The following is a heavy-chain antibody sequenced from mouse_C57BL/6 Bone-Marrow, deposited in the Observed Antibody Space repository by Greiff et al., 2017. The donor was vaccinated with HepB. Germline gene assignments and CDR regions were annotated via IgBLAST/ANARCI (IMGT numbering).Heavy chain of an antibody. CDR1: DSEVFPIAY. Sequence: QVHVKQSGSELRSPGSSVKLSCKDFDSEVFPIAYMSWVRQKPGHGFEWIGGILPSIGRTIYGEKFEDKATLDADTLSNTAYLELNSLTSEDSAIYYWARDYYGSSYEAWFAYWGQGTLVTVSA. V-gene: IGHV15-2*01. CDR2: ILPSIGRT. J-gene: IGHJ3*01. CDR3: ARDYYGSSYEAWFAY. D-gene: IGHD1-1*01.